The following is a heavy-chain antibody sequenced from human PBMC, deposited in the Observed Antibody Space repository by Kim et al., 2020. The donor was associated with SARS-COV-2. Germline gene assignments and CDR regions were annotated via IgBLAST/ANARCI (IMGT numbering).Heavy chain of an antibody. D-gene: IGHD2-2*01. CDR3: ARADCSSTSCYSFDY. Sequence: QKPQGRVTMTTDTSTSTAYMELRSLRSDDTAVYYCARADCSSTSCYSFDYWGQGTLVTVSS. J-gene: IGHJ4*02. V-gene: IGHV1-18*01.